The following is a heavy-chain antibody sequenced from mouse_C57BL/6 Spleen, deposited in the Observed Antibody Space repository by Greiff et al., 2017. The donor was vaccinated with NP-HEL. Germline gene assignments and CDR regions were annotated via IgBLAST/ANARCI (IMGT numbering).Heavy chain of an antibody. V-gene: IGHV1-69*01. CDR3: ARYYPYYCDY. Sequence: QVQLQQPGAELVMPGASVKLSCKASGYTFTSYWMHWVKQRPGQGLEWIGEIDPSDSYTNYNQKFKGKSTLTVDKSSSTAYMQLSSLTSEDSAVYYCARYYPYYCDYWGQGTTLTVSS. CDR1: GYTFTSYW. CDR2: IDPSDSYT. D-gene: IGHD1-1*01. J-gene: IGHJ2*01.